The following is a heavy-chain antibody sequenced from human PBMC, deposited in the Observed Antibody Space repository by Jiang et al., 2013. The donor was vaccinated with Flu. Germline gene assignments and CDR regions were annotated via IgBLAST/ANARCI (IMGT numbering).Heavy chain of an antibody. CDR2: IYYSGST. J-gene: IGHJ5*02. V-gene: IGHV4-59*08. CDR1: GGSISSYY. Sequence: GPGLVKPSETLSLTCTVSGGSISSYYWSWIRQPPGKGLEWIGYIYYSGSTNYNPSLKSRVTISVDTSKNQFSLKLSSVTAADTAVYYCARHFLDHWPFDPWGQGTLVTVSS. D-gene: IGHD3-3*01. CDR3: ARHFLDHWPFDP.